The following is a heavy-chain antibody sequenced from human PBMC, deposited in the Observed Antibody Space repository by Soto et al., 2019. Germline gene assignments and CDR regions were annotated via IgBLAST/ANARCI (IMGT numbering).Heavy chain of an antibody. V-gene: IGHV4-39*01. J-gene: IGHJ6*03. D-gene: IGHD2-8*01. CDR2: IYYSGST. CDR3: ARRGCTNGVCPLYYYYYMDV. Sequence: QLQLQESGPGLVKPSETLSLTCTVSGGSISSSSYYWGWIRQPPGKGLEWIGSIYYSGSTYYNPSLKSRVTISVDTSKNQFSLKLSSVTAADTAVYYCARRGCTNGVCPLYYYYYMDVWGKGTTVTVSS. CDR1: GGSISSSSYY.